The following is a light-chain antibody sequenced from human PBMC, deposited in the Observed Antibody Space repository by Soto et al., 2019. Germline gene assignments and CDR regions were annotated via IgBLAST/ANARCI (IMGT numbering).Light chain of an antibody. CDR2: EVS. Sequence: QSLLTQPPSASGSPGQSVTISCTGTSIDVGGYNYVSWYQQHPGKAPKLMIYEVSKRPSGVPDRFSGSKSGNTASLTVSGLQAEDEADYYCSSYAGSKGVFGTGTKVTVL. J-gene: IGLJ1*01. V-gene: IGLV2-8*01. CDR3: SSYAGSKGV. CDR1: SIDVGGYNY.